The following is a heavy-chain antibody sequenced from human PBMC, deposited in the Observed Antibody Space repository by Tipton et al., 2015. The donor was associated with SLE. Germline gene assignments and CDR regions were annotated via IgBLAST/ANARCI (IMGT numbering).Heavy chain of an antibody. D-gene: IGHD2-15*01. Sequence: QSGAEVKKPGASVKVSCKASGYTFTSYGISWVRQAPGQGLEWLGWISAYNGNTNYAQKLQGRVTITRDTSASTAYMELSSLRSEDTAVYYCARGSCSGGSCYSGAFDIWGQGTMVTVSS. CDR2: ISAYNGNT. CDR1: GYTFTSYG. J-gene: IGHJ3*02. V-gene: IGHV1-18*01. CDR3: ARGSCSGGSCYSGAFDI.